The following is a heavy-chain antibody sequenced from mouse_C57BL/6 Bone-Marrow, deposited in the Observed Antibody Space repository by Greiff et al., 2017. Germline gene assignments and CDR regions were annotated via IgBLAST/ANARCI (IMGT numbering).Heavy chain of an antibody. CDR1: GFTFSDYG. CDR2: ISSGSSTI. CDR3: ARGPWAY. V-gene: IGHV5-17*01. Sequence: EVQLVESGGGLVKPGGSLKLSCAASGFTFSDYGMHWVRQAPEKGLEWVAYISSGSSTIYYADTVTGRYTISRDNAKNTLFLQMTSLRSEDTAMYYCARGPWAYWGQGTLVTVSA. J-gene: IGHJ3*01.